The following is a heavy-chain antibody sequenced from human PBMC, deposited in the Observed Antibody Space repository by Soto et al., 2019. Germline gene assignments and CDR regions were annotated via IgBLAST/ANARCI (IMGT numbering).Heavy chain of an antibody. CDR2: INAGSGSA. CDR3: ARVAGGSYSSHFDY. J-gene: IGHJ4*02. D-gene: IGHD1-26*01. CDR1: GYSFTNSA. Sequence: ASVKVSCKASGYSFTNSAIHWLRQAPGQRLEWMGWINAGSGSAKYSQKFQGRVTITRDTSASTAYMELSRLRSDDTAVYYCARVAGGSYSSHFDYWGQGTLVTVSS. V-gene: IGHV1-3*01.